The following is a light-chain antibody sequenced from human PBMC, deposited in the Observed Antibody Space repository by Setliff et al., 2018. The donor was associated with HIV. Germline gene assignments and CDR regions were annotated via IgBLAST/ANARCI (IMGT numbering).Light chain of an antibody. CDR3: SSYTGSTTPYV. J-gene: IGLJ1*01. CDR1: SSDVGGYNF. V-gene: IGLV2-14*01. Sequence: QSALTQPASVSGSPGQSITISCTGTSSDVGGYNFVSWYQQHPGKAPKLTIYEVSNRPSGVSNRFSGSKSGNTASLTISGLQAEDEADYYCSSYTGSTTPYVFGTGTKSPS. CDR2: EVS.